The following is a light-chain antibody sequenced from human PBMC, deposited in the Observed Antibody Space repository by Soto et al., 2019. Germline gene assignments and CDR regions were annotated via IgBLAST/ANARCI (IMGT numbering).Light chain of an antibody. CDR2: TAS. Sequence: MTQSPSSLSASVGDRVTITCRASESISIYLNWYQQKPGKAPNLLIYTASSLQSGVPSRFSGSGSGTDFTLTINSLQPEDFATYYCQQSYSNTRRTFGQGTKVEIK. V-gene: IGKV1-39*01. J-gene: IGKJ1*01. CDR3: QQSYSNTRRT. CDR1: ESISIY.